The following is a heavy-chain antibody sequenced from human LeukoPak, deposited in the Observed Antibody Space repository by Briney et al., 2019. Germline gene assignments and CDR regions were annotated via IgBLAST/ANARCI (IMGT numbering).Heavy chain of an antibody. CDR1: GYTFTGYY. Sequence: RASVKVSCTASGYTFTGYYMHWVRQAPGQGLEWMGWINPNSGGTNYAQKFQGRVTMTRDTSISTAYMELSRLRSDDTAVYYCARGISVLRFLEWLPAIGGENWFDPWGQGTLVTVSP. J-gene: IGHJ5*02. D-gene: IGHD3-3*01. V-gene: IGHV1-2*02. CDR3: ARGISVLRFLEWLPAIGGENWFDP. CDR2: INPNSGGT.